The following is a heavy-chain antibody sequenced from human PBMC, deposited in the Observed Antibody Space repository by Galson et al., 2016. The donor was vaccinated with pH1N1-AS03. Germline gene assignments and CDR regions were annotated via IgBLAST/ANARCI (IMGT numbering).Heavy chain of an antibody. CDR2: VHYSGTT. V-gene: IGHV4-4*01. CDR3: ASAGYHTPGYHY. J-gene: IGHJ4*02. D-gene: IGHD3-16*02. Sequence: ETLSLTCAVSGGSMTSPDWWTWVRQPPGKGLEWIGEVHYSGTTSYNPSLTSRVTMSIDKSNNQFSLNLGYVTAADTAVYCCASAGYHTPGYHYWGQGALVTVSS. CDR1: GGSMTSPDW.